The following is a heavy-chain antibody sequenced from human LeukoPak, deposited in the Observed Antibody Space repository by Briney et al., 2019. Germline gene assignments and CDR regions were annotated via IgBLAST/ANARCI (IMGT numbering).Heavy chain of an antibody. CDR2: IYYSGST. Sequence: SETLSLTCTVSGGSISSSSYYWGWIRQPPGKGLEWIGSIYYSGSTYYNPSLKSRVTISVDTSKNQFSLKLSSVTAADTAVYYCASLTVVPAAQFDYWGQGTLVTVSS. J-gene: IGHJ4*02. D-gene: IGHD2-2*01. CDR1: GGSISSSSYY. V-gene: IGHV4-39*01. CDR3: ASLTVVPAAQFDY.